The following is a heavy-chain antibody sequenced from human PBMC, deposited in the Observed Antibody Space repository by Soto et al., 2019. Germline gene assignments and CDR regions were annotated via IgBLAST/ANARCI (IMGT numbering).Heavy chain of an antibody. Sequence: HPGGSLRLSCAASGFTFSSYAMHWVRQAPGKGLEWVAVISYDGSNKYYADSVKGRFTISRDNSKNTLYLQMNSLRAEDTAVYYCARDKEYCSSTSCYTGWYFDLWGRGTLVTVSS. J-gene: IGHJ2*01. V-gene: IGHV3-30-3*01. CDR1: GFTFSSYA. CDR3: ARDKEYCSSTSCYTGWYFDL. CDR2: ISYDGSNK. D-gene: IGHD2-2*02.